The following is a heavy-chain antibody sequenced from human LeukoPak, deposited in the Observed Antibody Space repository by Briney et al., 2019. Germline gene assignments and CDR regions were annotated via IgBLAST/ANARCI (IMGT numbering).Heavy chain of an antibody. CDR1: GFTFDDYA. CDR2: ISYDGSNK. V-gene: IGHV3-30*18. Sequence: GGSLRLSCAASGFTFDDYAMHWVRQAPGKGLEWVAVISYDGSNKYYADSVKGRFTISRDNSKNTLYLQMNSLRAEDTAVYYCAKRLELYYYDSSGYPLDYWGQGTLVTVSS. J-gene: IGHJ4*02. D-gene: IGHD3-22*01. CDR3: AKRLELYYYDSSGYPLDY.